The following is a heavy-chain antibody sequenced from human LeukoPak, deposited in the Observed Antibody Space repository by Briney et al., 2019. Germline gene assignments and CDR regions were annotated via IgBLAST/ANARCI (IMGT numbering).Heavy chain of an antibody. Sequence: PGGSLRLSCAASGFTFSSYSMHWVRQAPGKGLEWVSSISSSSSYRYYADSVKGRVTISRDNAKNSLYLQMNSLRAEDTAVYYCAGGSVVGAADGNFDYWGQGTLVTVSS. D-gene: IGHD2-15*01. CDR3: AGGSVVGAADGNFDY. V-gene: IGHV3-21*01. J-gene: IGHJ4*02. CDR2: ISSSSSYR. CDR1: GFTFSSYS.